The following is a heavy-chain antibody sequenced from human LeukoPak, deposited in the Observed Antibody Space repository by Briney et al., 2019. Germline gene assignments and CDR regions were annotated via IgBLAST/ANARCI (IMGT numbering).Heavy chain of an antibody. D-gene: IGHD3-22*01. CDR1: GYTLTELS. Sequence: ASVKVSCKVSGYTLTELSMHWVRQAPGKGLEWMGGFDPEDGETIYAQKFQGRVTMTEDTSTDTAYMELSSLRSEDTAVYCCATEYYYDSTSDYWGQGTLVTVSS. V-gene: IGHV1-24*01. CDR2: FDPEDGET. CDR3: ATEYYYDSTSDY. J-gene: IGHJ4*02.